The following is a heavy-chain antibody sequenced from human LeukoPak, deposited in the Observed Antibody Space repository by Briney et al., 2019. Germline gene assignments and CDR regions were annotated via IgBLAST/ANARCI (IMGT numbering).Heavy chain of an antibody. V-gene: IGHV1-2*02. J-gene: IGHJ5*02. CDR1: GYTFTDYY. Sequence: GASVKVSCKSSGYTFTDYYMHWVRQAPGQGLQWMGWINPNSGDTNYAQNFQGRVTMTRDTSISTAYMELSRLRSGDTAMYYCAGDSDSGTSWTNWFDPWGQGTLVTVSS. CDR2: INPNSGDT. D-gene: IGHD1-26*01. CDR3: AGDSDSGTSWTNWFDP.